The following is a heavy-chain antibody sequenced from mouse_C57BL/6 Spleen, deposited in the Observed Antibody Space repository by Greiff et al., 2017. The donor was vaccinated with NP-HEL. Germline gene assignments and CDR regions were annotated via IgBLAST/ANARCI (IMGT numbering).Heavy chain of an antibody. J-gene: IGHJ1*03. Sequence: VQLQQSGPELVKPGASVKISCKASGYAFSSSWMNWVKQRPGKGLEWIGRIYPGDGDTNYNGKFKGKATLTADKSSSTAYMQLSSLTSEDSAVYFCARSPDDVWGTGTTVTVSS. V-gene: IGHV1-82*01. CDR3: ARSPDDV. CDR1: GYAFSSSW. CDR2: IYPGDGDT.